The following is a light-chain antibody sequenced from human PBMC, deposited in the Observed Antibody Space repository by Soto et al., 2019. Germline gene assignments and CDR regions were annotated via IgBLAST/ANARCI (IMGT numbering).Light chain of an antibody. V-gene: IGLV1-40*01. Sequence: QSVLTQPPSVSGAPGQRVTISCTGSSSNIGAGYDVHWYQQLPGTAPKLLIYGNSNRPSGVPDRFSGSKSGTSASLAITGLQADDEADYYCQSYDSSLSGSRVVGTGTKLTVL. CDR1: SSNIGAGYD. CDR2: GNS. J-gene: IGLJ1*01. CDR3: QSYDSSLSGSRV.